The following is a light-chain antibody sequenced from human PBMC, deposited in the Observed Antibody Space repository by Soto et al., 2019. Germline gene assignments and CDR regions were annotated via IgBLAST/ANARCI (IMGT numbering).Light chain of an antibody. CDR2: GNN. CDR1: GSSIGTNT. CDR3: AAWDGSLNNVL. Sequence: QSVLTQPPSASGTPGQRVTIACSGSGSSIGTNTVNWYRQLPGPAPKLLICGNNQRPSGVPDRFSGSKSGTSASLAISGLQSEDEADYYCAAWDGSLNNVLFGGGTKLTVL. J-gene: IGLJ2*01. V-gene: IGLV1-44*01.